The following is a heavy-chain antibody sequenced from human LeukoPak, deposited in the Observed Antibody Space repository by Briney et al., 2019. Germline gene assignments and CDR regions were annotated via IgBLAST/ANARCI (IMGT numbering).Heavy chain of an antibody. CDR1: GYTFSVYG. V-gene: IGHV1-18*03. CDR3: ARGRGYGDYGPRAFDY. CDR2: ISPYNGNT. J-gene: IGHJ4*02. Sequence: ASVKVSCKASGYTFSVYGITWVRQAPGQGLEWMGWISPYNGNTSYAQKLQGRVTITRDTSASTAYMELSSLRSEDMAVYYCARGRGYGDYGPRAFDYWGQGTLVTVSS. D-gene: IGHD4-17*01.